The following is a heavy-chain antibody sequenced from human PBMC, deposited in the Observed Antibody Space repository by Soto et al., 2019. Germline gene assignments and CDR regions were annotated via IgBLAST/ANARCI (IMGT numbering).Heavy chain of an antibody. D-gene: IGHD2-15*01. CDR1: GFTFSDYY. Sequence: QVQLVESGGGLVKPGGSLRLSCAASGFTFSDYYMTWIRQVPGKGLEWVSYISNSGKTTRYADSVMGRFTISRDNAKNSLYLQMNSLRAADTAVYYCAKGGARRYYFDFWGQGTLVTVSS. CDR2: ISNSGKTT. CDR3: AKGGARRYYFDF. J-gene: IGHJ4*02. V-gene: IGHV3-11*01.